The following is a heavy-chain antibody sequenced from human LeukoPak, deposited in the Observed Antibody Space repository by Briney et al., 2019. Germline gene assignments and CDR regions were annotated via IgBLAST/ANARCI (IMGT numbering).Heavy chain of an antibody. Sequence: GASVKVSCKASGYTFTGYYMYWVRQAPGQGLEWMGWINPKSGDTNYAQKFQGRVTMTRDTSISTAYMELSRLRSDDTAVYYCARDLSTSAADLSWFDPWGQGTLVTVSS. D-gene: IGHD6-13*01. CDR2: INPKSGDT. V-gene: IGHV1-2*02. CDR3: ARDLSTSAADLSWFDP. CDR1: GYTFTGYY. J-gene: IGHJ5*02.